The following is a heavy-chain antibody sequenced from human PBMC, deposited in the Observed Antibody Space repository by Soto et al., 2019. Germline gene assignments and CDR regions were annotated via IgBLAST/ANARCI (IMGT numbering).Heavy chain of an antibody. J-gene: IGHJ6*03. CDR2: IYYSGST. Sequence: SETLSLTCTVSGGSISSSSYYWGWIRQPPGKGLEWIGSIYYSGSTYYNPSLKSRVTISVDTSKNQFSLKLSSVTAADTAVYYCARHVSDFWSGKYYYMDVWGKGTTVTVSS. CDR3: ARHVSDFWSGKYYYMDV. D-gene: IGHD3-3*01. V-gene: IGHV4-39*01. CDR1: GGSISSSSYY.